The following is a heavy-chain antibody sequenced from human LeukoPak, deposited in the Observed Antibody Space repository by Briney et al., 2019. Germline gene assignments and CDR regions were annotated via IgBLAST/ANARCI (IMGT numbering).Heavy chain of an antibody. CDR3: AKDALRYFDWLEYSSPFDS. CDR2: ISGSGGST. Sequence: GGSLRLSCAASGSTFSSYAMSWVRQAPGKGLEWVSAISGSGGSTYYADSVKGRFTISRDNSKNTLYLQMNSVRAEDTAVYHCAKDALRYFDWLEYSSPFDSRGQGKLVTVSS. D-gene: IGHD3-9*01. CDR1: GSTFSSYA. V-gene: IGHV3-23*01. J-gene: IGHJ4*02.